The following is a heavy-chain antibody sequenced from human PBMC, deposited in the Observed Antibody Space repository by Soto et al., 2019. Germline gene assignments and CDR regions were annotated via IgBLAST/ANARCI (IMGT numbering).Heavy chain of an antibody. CDR3: ARGSQQRVMGLRVSWFDP. Sequence: SETLSLTCTVSGGSISSGGYYWSWIRQHPGKGLEWIGYIYYSGSTYYNPSLKSRVTISVDTSKNQFSLKLSSVTAADTAVYSCARGSQQRVMGLRVSWFDPWGQGTLVTVS. CDR2: IYYSGST. CDR1: GGSISSGGYY. J-gene: IGHJ5*02. D-gene: IGHD6-6*01. V-gene: IGHV4-31*03.